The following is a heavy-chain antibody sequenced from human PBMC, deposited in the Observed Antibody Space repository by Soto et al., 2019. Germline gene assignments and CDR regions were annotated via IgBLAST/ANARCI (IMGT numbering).Heavy chain of an antibody. Sequence: ASVKVSCKASGDTFTSYYMHWVRQAPGQGLEWMGIINPSGGTSYAQKFQGRVTMTRDTSTSTVYMELSSLRSEDTAVYYCARGYDSSGYLHSPLYNWFDPWGKGTRVTV. CDR1: GDTFTSYY. CDR3: ARGYDSSGYLHSPLYNWFDP. V-gene: IGHV1-46*01. CDR2: INPSGGT. D-gene: IGHD3-22*01. J-gene: IGHJ5*02.